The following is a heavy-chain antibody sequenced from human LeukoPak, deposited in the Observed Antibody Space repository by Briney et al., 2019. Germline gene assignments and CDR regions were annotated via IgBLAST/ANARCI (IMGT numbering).Heavy chain of an antibody. V-gene: IGHV3-43*02. CDR2: INADGGRT. D-gene: IGHD2/OR15-2a*01. Sequence: GGSLRLSCVASGFTFDGYAMHWVRQAPGKGLEWDSLINADGGRTYYADSVNGRFTISRDNSKNSLYLQMNSLRSEDSAVYYCATWAFYHGMDVWGQGITVIVSS. CDR1: GFTFDGYA. CDR3: ATWAFYHGMDV. J-gene: IGHJ6*02.